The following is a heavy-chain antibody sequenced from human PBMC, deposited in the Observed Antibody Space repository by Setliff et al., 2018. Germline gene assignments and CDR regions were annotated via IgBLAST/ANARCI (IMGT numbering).Heavy chain of an antibody. CDR1: GNTFTGYY. CDR2: INPNSGGT. Sequence: GASVKVSCKASGNTFTGYYIHWLRQAPGQGLEWMGCINPNSGGTNYAQKFQGRVTMTRDTSLSTAYMELSRLRSNDTAVYYCAREGYCSTTTCFGILDYWGQGTLVTVSS. J-gene: IGHJ4*02. V-gene: IGHV1-2*02. D-gene: IGHD2-2*01. CDR3: AREGYCSTTTCFGILDY.